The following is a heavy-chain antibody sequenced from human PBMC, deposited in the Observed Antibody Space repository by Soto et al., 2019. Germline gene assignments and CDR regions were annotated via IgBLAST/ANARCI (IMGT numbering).Heavy chain of an antibody. J-gene: IGHJ4*02. Sequence: EVQLLESGGGFVQPGGSLGLSCAASGFPFSSYAMTWVRQAPGKGLEWVSLISGSGGSTYYADSVKGRFTISRDNSRDTLYMPMNSLRAEDTAVYYCAKVHGSGSYNNFPDYWGQGTLVTVSS. CDR2: ISGSGGST. CDR1: GFPFSSYA. CDR3: AKVHGSGSYNNFPDY. V-gene: IGHV3-23*01. D-gene: IGHD3-10*01.